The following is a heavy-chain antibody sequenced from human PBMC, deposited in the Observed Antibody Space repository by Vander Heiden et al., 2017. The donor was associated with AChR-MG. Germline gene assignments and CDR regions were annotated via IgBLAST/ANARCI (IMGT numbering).Heavy chain of an antibody. CDR1: GFTFTDSH. D-gene: IGHD2-21*01. Sequence: QVQLVPSGAEIKRPGASVKVSCKTSGFTFTDSHMQWVRQAPGQGLEWMGRIIPNSGDTTYAQNFQGRVTVTRDTSLSTVYMELSSLRSDDTAVFYCARGIAGGFDYWGQGTPVTVSP. J-gene: IGHJ4*02. CDR3: ARGIAGGFDY. CDR2: IIPNSGDT. V-gene: IGHV1-2*06.